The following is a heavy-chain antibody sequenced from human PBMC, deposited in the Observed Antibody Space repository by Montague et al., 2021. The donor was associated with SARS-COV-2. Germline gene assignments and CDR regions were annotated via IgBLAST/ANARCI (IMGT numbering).Heavy chain of an antibody. CDR1: RGSFSNYY. Sequence: SETLSLTCAVSRGSFSNYYWTWIRQSPGKGLEWIGEINQGGAPNYTPSLKSRVTISVDTSKNQFSLKLSSVTAADTAVYYCARDPWHITIFGVVTRYGMDVWGQGTTVTVSS. D-gene: IGHD3-3*01. CDR2: INQGGAP. J-gene: IGHJ6*02. CDR3: ARDPWHITIFGVVTRYGMDV. V-gene: IGHV4-34*01.